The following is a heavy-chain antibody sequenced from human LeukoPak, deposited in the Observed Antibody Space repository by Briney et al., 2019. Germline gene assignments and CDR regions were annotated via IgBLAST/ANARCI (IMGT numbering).Heavy chain of an antibody. CDR2: INHSGST. J-gene: IGHJ6*02. D-gene: IGHD3-10*01. V-gene: IGHV4-34*01. Sequence: SETLSLTCAVYGGSFSGYYWSWIRQPPGKGLEWIGEINHSGSTNYNPSLKSRVTISVDTSKNQFSLKLSSVTAADTAVYYCARGQMVRGVSPDGSYYYYGMDVWGRGTTVTVSS. CDR1: GGSFSGYY. CDR3: ARGQMVRGVSPDGSYYYYGMDV.